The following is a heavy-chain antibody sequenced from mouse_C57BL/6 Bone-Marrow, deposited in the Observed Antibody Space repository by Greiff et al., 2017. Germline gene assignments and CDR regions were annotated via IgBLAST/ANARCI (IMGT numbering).Heavy chain of an antibody. Sequence: VHLVESGAELVRPGASVTLSCKASGYTFTDYEMHWVKQTPVHGLEWIGAIDPETGGTAYNQKFKGKAILTADKSSSTAYMELRSLTSEDSAVYYCTRRVIYYGYYFDYWGQGTTLTVSS. CDR2: IDPETGGT. J-gene: IGHJ2*01. CDR3: TRRVIYYGYYFDY. D-gene: IGHD2-2*01. CDR1: GYTFTDYE. V-gene: IGHV1-15*01.